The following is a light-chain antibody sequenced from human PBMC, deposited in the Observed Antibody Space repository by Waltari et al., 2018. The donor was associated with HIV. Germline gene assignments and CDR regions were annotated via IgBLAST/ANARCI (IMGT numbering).Light chain of an antibody. V-gene: IGLV3-19*01. CDR3: TSRDNSGDHVV. Sequence: SSELTQDPAVSVALGQTVRITCQGDRLRVFYASWYQLKPGQAPILVIYGNNKRPSGIPDRISGSTSGSTASLTITGARAEDEAGYYCTSRDNSGDHVVFGGGTKLTVL. J-gene: IGLJ2*01. CDR2: GNN. CDR1: RLRVFY.